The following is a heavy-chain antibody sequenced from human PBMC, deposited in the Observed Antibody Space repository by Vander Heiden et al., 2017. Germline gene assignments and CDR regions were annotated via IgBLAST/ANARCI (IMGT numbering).Heavy chain of an antibody. Sequence: QVQLVQSGAEVKKPGSSVKVSCMASGGTFSSYAISWVRQAPGQGLEWMGGIIPIFGTANYAQKFQGRVTITADKATSTAYMELSSMRSEETAVYHCALATGYEYVWVSYREGSFDYWG. CDR3: ALATGYEYVWVSYREGSFDY. V-gene: IGHV1-69*06. D-gene: IGHD3-16*02. J-gene: IGHJ4*01. CDR1: GGTFSSYA. CDR2: IIPIFGTA.